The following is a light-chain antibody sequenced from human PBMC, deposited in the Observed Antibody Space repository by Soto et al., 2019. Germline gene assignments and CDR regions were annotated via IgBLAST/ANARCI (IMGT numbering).Light chain of an antibody. J-gene: IGKJ5*01. Sequence: DIHMTQSPSSLSASVGDRVTITCLASQSISSYLNWYQQKPGKAPKLLISLASNLQSVVPSRFSGSGSGTDFTLTISSLQPEDFATYYCQQSYSTPITFGQGTRLEIK. V-gene: IGKV1-39*01. CDR3: QQSYSTPIT. CDR1: QSISSY. CDR2: LAS.